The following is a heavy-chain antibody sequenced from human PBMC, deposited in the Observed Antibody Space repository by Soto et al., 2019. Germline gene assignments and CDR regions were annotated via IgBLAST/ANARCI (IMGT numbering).Heavy chain of an antibody. V-gene: IGHV3-72*01. CDR2: SRNKGNSYIT. CDR3: GRAGYAHGTDV. Sequence: GGSLRLSCAAPGFTFSDHDMDWVRQAPGKGLEWVGRSRNKGNSYITKYAASVKGRITISRDDSKNSVYLQMNSLKIEDTAVYYCGRAGYAHGTDVWGQGTTVTVSS. D-gene: IGHD2-2*01. CDR1: GFTFSDHD. J-gene: IGHJ6*02.